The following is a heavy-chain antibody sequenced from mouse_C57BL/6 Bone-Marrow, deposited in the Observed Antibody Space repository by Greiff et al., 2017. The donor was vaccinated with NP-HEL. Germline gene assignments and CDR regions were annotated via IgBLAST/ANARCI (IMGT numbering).Heavy chain of an antibody. CDR3: AGVRFAY. CDR1: GYTFTSYW. CDR2: IDPSDSYT. D-gene: IGHD2-5*01. J-gene: IGHJ3*01. V-gene: IGHV1-59*01. Sequence: QVQLQQPGAELVRPGTSVKLSCKASGYTFTSYWMHWVKQRPGQGLEWIGVIDPSDSYTNYNQKFKGKATLTVDPSSSTAYMQLSSLTSEDSAVDYCAGVRFAYWGQGTLVTVSA.